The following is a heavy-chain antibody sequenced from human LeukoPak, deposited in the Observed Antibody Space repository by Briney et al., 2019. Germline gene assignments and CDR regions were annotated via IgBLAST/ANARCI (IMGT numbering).Heavy chain of an antibody. CDR1: GGSISNSY. CDR3: ARGPPPDFDC. Sequence: SETLSLTCTVSGGSISNSYWSWVRQPAGKGLEWVGRIYTSGSTDYNPSLKSRVTMSVDTSKNQFSLNLKSVTAADTAIYYCARGPPPDFDCWGQGTLVTVSS. V-gene: IGHV4-4*07. J-gene: IGHJ4*02. CDR2: IYTSGST.